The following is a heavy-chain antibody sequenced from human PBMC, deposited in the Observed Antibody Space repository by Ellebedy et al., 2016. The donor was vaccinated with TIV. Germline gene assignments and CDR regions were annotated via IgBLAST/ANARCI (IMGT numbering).Heavy chain of an antibody. CDR2: IYHSGST. Sequence: MPSETLSLTCAVSGGSISSGGYYWSWIRQPPGKGLEWIGYIYHSGSTYYNPSLKSRVTISVDRSNNQFSLKLSSVTAADTAVYYCARHSNPSLGDALGGPFYWYFDLWGRGTLVTVSS. CDR3: ARHSNPSLGDALGGPFYWYFDL. V-gene: IGHV4-30-2*01. D-gene: IGHD3-16*01. J-gene: IGHJ2*01. CDR1: GGSISSGGYY.